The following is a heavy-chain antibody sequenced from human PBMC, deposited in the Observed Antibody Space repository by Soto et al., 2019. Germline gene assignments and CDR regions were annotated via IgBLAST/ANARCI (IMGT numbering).Heavy chain of an antibody. CDR2: ISGSGGST. CDR3: AKDGGVVVPAATTAFDY. V-gene: IGHV3-23*01. CDR1: GFTFSSYA. D-gene: IGHD2-2*01. Sequence: EVQLLESGGGLVQPGGSLRLSCAASGFTFSSYAMSWVRQAPGKGLEWVSAISGSGGSTYYADSVKGRFTISRDNSKNTLYLQMNSLRAEDTAVYYCAKDGGVVVPAATTAFDYWGQGTLVTVSS. J-gene: IGHJ4*02.